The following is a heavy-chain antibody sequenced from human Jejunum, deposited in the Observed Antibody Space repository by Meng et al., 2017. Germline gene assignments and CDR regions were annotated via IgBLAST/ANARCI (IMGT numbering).Heavy chain of an antibody. V-gene: IGHV2-5*02. Sequence: QFTSKLSGRPLVNPTQTLPLTCSFSGCSLSTGGVGVGWLRQPPGKALECLALIYWDDDKRYNPSLKNRLTITKDTSKNQVVLTMTNVDPVDTATYYCAHRLAYSSNYNVGWFDPWGQGTLVTVSS. CDR2: IYWDDDK. D-gene: IGHD6-13*01. CDR3: AHRLAYSSNYNVGWFDP. J-gene: IGHJ5*02. CDR1: GCSLSTGGVG.